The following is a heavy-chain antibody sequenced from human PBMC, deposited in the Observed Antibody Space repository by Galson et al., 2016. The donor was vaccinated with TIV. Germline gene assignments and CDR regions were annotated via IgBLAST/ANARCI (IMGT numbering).Heavy chain of an antibody. Sequence: SLRLSCAASGFTFSAYGMYWVRQAPGKGLEWVTFISYDGDDQNYAASVKGRFTVSRDNSKNTLNLQMRSLKPEDTAVYYCAKDQGPTTPMALIDSWGQGTLVTVSS. J-gene: IGHJ4*02. CDR1: GFTFSAYG. CDR3: AKDQGPTTPMALIDS. D-gene: IGHD5-18*01. V-gene: IGHV3-30*18. CDR2: ISYDGDDQ.